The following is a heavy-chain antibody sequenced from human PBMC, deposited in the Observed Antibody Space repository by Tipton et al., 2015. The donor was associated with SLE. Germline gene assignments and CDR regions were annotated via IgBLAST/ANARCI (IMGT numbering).Heavy chain of an antibody. CDR3: ARDGGSLEDYIDV. CDR2: IKEDGSDK. V-gene: IGHV3-7*01. Sequence: SLRLSCAASGFTFSSYGMHWVRQTPGKGLEWVANIKEDGSDKYYVDSVKGRFTISRDNAKNSLYLQMNSLSAEDTAVYYCARDGGSLEDYIDVWGKGTTVTVSS. CDR1: GFTFSSYG. J-gene: IGHJ6*03. D-gene: IGHD1-26*01.